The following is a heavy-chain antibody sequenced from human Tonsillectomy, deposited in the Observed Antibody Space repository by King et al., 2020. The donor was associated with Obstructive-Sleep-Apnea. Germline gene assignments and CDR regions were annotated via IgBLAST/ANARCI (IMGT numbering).Heavy chain of an antibody. CDR2: ISGSGYST. J-gene: IGHJ6*02. V-gene: IGHV3-23*04. Sequence: VQLVESGGGLVQPGGSLRLSCVASGFTFSSYAMTWVRQAPGKGLEWVSAISGSGYSTYYADSVKGRFTISRDNSKNTLYLQMNSLRAEDTAVFYCAKVVRYYDASGSLRVASGYSHGMDVWGQGITVTVSS. CDR3: AKVVRYYDASGSLRVASGYSHGMDV. CDR1: GFTFSSYA. D-gene: IGHD3-10*01.